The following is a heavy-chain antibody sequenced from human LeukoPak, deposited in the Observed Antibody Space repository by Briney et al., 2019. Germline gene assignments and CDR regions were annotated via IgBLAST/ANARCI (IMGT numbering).Heavy chain of an antibody. D-gene: IGHD5-18*01. J-gene: IGHJ4*02. CDR1: GFTFSSHG. CDR2: INHSGST. Sequence: PGGSLRLSCAASGFTFSSHGMSWIRQPPGKGLEWIGEINHSGSTNYNPSPKSRVTISVDTSKNQFSMKLSSVTAADTAVYYCARGRRGYSYGYIYGVFDYWGQGTLVTVSS. CDR3: ARGRRGYSYGYIYGVFDY. V-gene: IGHV4-34*01.